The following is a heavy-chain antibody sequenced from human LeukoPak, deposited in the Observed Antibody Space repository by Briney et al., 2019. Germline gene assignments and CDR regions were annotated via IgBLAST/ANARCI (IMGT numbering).Heavy chain of an antibody. D-gene: IGHD3-9*01. CDR1: GFTFSNAR. V-gene: IGHV3-15*01. CDR2: IKSKTDGGTT. CDR3: TTDRTGDILTGYRKNWFDP. Sequence: GGSLRLSCAASGFTFSNARMSRVRKAPGKGREWVGRIKSKTDGGTTDYAAPVKGRFTISRDDSKNTLYLQMNSLKTEDTAVYYCTTDRTGDILTGYRKNWFDPWGQGTLVIVSS. J-gene: IGHJ5*02.